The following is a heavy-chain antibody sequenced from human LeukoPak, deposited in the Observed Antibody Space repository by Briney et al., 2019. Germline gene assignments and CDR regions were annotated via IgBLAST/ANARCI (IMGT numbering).Heavy chain of an antibody. CDR1: GGSMSSGDYY. D-gene: IGHD3-10*01. J-gene: IGHJ4*02. CDR2: IYYSGST. Sequence: SQTLSLTCTVFGGSMSSGDYYWSWIRQSPGKGLEWIGYIYYSGSTYYNPSLKSRVTISVDTSKKQFSLKLSSVTAADTAVYYCARGDDKGSGSYYFDNWGQGTLVTVSS. V-gene: IGHV4-30-4*01. CDR3: ARGDDKGSGSYYFDN.